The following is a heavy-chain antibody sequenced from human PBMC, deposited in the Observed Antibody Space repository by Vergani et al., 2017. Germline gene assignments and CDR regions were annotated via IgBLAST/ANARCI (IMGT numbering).Heavy chain of an antibody. CDR3: ARDTAMVKGLDY. Sequence: QVQLEESGPGLVKPSETLSLTCAVSGYSISSGYYWGWLRPPPGKGLEWIGSIYHSGSNYYNPSLKSRVTISVDTSKNQFSLKLSSVTAADTAVYYWARDTAMVKGLDYWGQGTLVTVSS. D-gene: IGHD5-18*01. CDR2: IYHSGSN. J-gene: IGHJ4*02. V-gene: IGHV4-38-2*01. CDR1: GYSISSGYY.